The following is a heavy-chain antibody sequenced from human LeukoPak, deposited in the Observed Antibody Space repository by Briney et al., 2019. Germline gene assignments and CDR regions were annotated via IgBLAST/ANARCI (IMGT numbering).Heavy chain of an antibody. CDR3: ARDVEDSSSWYVGYYYYGMDV. J-gene: IGHJ6*02. CDR2: IWYDGSNK. D-gene: IGHD6-13*01. V-gene: IGHV3-33*01. CDR1: GFTFSSYG. Sequence: GRSLRLSCAASGFTFSSYGMHWVRQAPGKGLEWVAVIWYDGSNKYYADSVKGRFTTSRDNSKNTLYLQMNSLRAEDTAVYYCARDVEDSSSWYVGYYYYGMDVWGQGTTVTVSS.